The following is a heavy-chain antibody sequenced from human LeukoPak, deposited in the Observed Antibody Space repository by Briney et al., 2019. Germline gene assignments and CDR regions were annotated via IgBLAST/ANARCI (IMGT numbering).Heavy chain of an antibody. CDR3: ASIVVVPAAIDY. Sequence: GGSLRLSCAASGFTFSSYGMHWVRQAPGKGLEWVAFIRYDGSNKYYADSVKGRFTISRDDSKNTLYLQVNSLRAEDTAVYYCASIVVVPAAIDYWGQGTLVTVSS. J-gene: IGHJ4*02. CDR2: IRYDGSNK. CDR1: GFTFSSYG. D-gene: IGHD2-2*01. V-gene: IGHV3-30*02.